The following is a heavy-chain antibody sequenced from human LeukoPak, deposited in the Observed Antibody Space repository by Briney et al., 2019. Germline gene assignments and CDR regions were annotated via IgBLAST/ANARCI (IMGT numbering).Heavy chain of an antibody. J-gene: IGHJ5*02. CDR1: GYTFTSYG. V-gene: IGHV1-18*01. D-gene: IGHD3-10*01. Sequence: ASVKVSCKASGYTFTSYGISWVRQAPGQGLEWMGWISVYNGNTNYAQKLQGRVTVTTDTSTSTAYMELRSLRSDGTAVYYCARDRKLLFSPIPENWFDPWGQGTLVTVSS. CDR2: ISVYNGNT. CDR3: ARDRKLLFSPIPENWFDP.